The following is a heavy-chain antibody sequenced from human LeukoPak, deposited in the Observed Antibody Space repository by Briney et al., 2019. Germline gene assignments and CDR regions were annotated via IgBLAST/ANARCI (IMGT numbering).Heavy chain of an antibody. Sequence: GGSLRLSCAASGFTFDDYAMSWVRQAPGKGLEWVSAISGSGGTTYYADSVKGRFTISRDNSKNTLYLQMNSLRAEDTAVYYCAKEGKTRNWNYYQAKAVYWGQGTLVTVSS. D-gene: IGHD1-7*01. CDR3: AKEGKTRNWNYYQAKAVY. V-gene: IGHV3-23*01. CDR1: GFTFDDYA. J-gene: IGHJ4*02. CDR2: ISGSGGTT.